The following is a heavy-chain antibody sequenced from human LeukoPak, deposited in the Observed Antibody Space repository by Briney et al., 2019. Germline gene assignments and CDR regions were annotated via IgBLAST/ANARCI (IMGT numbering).Heavy chain of an antibody. J-gene: IGHJ4*02. CDR3: TIYNTYDMKVC. Sequence: GGSLRLSCAASGFAFASYAMSWVRQAPGKGPEWASGISASGSSTYYADSVKGRCTISRDNSKNTLFLQMNSLRAEDTALYYCTIYNTYDMKVCWGQGSLVTVSS. V-gene: IGHV3-23*01. D-gene: IGHD5-24*01. CDR1: GFAFASYA. CDR2: ISASGSST.